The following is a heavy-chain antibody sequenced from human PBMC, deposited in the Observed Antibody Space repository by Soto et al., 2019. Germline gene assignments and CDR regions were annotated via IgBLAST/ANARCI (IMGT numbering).Heavy chain of an antibody. Sequence: QVHLVQSGADVKKPGASVHVSCKASRYTFTNYVIHWVRLAPGERLEWMGWINAGDENTRYSQKFQDRVTITMDTFSSTGYINLASLASDGTAVYYGTRGGPGARLGLDNWGQGTLVTASS. CDR1: RYTFTNYV. J-gene: IGHJ4*02. CDR2: INAGDENT. CDR3: TRGGPGARLGLDN. D-gene: IGHD3-16*01. V-gene: IGHV1-3*01.